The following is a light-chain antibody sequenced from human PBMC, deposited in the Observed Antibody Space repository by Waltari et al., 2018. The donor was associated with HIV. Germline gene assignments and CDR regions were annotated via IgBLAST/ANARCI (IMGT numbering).Light chain of an antibody. Sequence: QSALTQPPSASGSPGQSVTISCPGTSSDFGDYNYVSWYQQHPGKAPKVMIYEVTKRPSGVPDRFSGSKSGNTASLTVSGLQAEDEADYYCYSYAGSKGVFGTGTKVTVL. J-gene: IGLJ1*01. CDR2: EVT. V-gene: IGLV2-8*01. CDR1: SSDFGDYNY. CDR3: YSYAGSKGV.